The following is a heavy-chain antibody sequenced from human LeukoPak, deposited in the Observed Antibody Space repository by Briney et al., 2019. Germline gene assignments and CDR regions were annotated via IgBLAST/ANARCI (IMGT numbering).Heavy chain of an antibody. D-gene: IGHD6-19*01. CDR3: ARCMYSSGCDY. CDR1: GGSFSGYY. CDR2: INHSGST. J-gene: IGHJ4*02. Sequence: SETLSLTCAVYGGSFSGYYWSWIRQPPGKGLDWIGEINHSGSTNYNPSLRSRVTISVDRSKNQFSLKLNSVTAADTAVYYCARCMYSSGCDYWGQGTLVTVSS. V-gene: IGHV4-34*01.